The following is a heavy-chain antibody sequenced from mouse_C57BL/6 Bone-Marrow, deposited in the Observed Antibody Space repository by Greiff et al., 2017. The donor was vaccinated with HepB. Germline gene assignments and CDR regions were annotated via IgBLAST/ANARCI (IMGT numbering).Heavy chain of an antibody. Sequence: DVQLVESGGGLVKPGGSLKLSCAASGFTFSSYTMSWVRQTPEKRLEWVATISGGGGNTYYPDSVKGRFAISRDNAKNTLYLQMSSLRSEDTALYYCARLENYWGQGTTLTVSS. CDR3: ARLENY. J-gene: IGHJ2*01. CDR2: ISGGGGNT. CDR1: GFTFSSYT. V-gene: IGHV5-9*01.